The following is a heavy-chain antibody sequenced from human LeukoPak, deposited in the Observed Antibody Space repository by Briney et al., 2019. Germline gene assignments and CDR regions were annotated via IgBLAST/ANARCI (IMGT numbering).Heavy chain of an antibody. J-gene: IGHJ4*02. CDR3: AKEGGDWGEGYFDY. V-gene: IGHV3-11*01. D-gene: IGHD7-27*01. Sequence: GGSLRLSCAASGFTFSDSYMSWIRQVLGKGLEWISYISSSGGTIYYADSVKGRFTISRDKAKNSLYLQMNSLRAEDTAVYYCAKEGGDWGEGYFDYWGQGTLVTVSS. CDR2: ISSSGGTI. CDR1: GFTFSDSY.